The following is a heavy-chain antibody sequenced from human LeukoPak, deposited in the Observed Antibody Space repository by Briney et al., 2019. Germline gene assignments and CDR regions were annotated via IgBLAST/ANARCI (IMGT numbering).Heavy chain of an antibody. Sequence: MAGGSLRLSCAASGFTFSSYEMNWVRQAPGKGLEWIGNIYHSGNTYYNPSLKSRVTISVDTSKNQFSLKLSSVTAADTAVYYCARVTAMVTQFDYWGQGTLVTVSS. J-gene: IGHJ4*02. CDR1: GFTFSSYE. CDR2: IYHSGNT. D-gene: IGHD5-18*01. CDR3: ARVTAMVTQFDY. V-gene: IGHV4-59*08.